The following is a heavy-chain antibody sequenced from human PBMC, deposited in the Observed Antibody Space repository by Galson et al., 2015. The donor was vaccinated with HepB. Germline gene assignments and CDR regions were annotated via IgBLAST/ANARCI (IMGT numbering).Heavy chain of an antibody. Sequence: SVKVSCKASGYTFTNYDINWVRQATGQGLEWMGWMNANSGNIGYAQKFQGRVTMTRDIFTSTAYMELSSLTSEDTAVYYCMRNAPNTGWFDPWGQGTLVTVSS. J-gene: IGHJ5*02. D-gene: IGHD5-18*01. CDR2: MNANSGNI. CDR3: MRNAPNTGWFDP. CDR1: GYTFTNYD. V-gene: IGHV1-8*01.